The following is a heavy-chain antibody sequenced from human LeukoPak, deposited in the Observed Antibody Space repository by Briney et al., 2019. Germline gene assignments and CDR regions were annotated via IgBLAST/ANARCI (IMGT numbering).Heavy chain of an antibody. Sequence: ASVKVSCKASGYTFTSYYMHWVRQAPGQGLEWMGIINPSGGSTSYAQKFQGRVTMTRDMSTSTVYMELSSLGSEDTAVYYCARSRIAVAAHFDYWGQGTLVTVSS. J-gene: IGHJ4*02. CDR2: INPSGGST. D-gene: IGHD6-19*01. CDR3: ARSRIAVAAHFDY. CDR1: GYTFTSYY. V-gene: IGHV1-46*01.